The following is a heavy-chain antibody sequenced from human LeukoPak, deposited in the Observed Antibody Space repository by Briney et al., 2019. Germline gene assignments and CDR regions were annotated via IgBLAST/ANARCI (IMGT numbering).Heavy chain of an antibody. CDR3: ARHGSGSPFDY. J-gene: IGHJ4*02. D-gene: IGHD3-10*01. CDR2: ISYTGST. CDR1: GGSISRYY. V-gene: IGHV4-39*01. Sequence: PSETLSLTCTVSGGSISRYYWSWIRQPPGKGLEWIGSISYTGSTYYNPSLKSRVTISVDTSKNQFSLQLSSVTAADTAVYYCARHGSGSPFDYWGQETLVTVSS.